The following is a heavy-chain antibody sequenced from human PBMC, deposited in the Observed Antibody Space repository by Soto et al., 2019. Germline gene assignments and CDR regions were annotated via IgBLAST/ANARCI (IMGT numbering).Heavy chain of an antibody. CDR2: IWYDGSNK. Sequence: QVQLVESGGGVVQPGRSPRLSCAASGFTFSTYAMHWVRQAPGKGLEWVAIIWYDGSNKYYADSVKGRFTISRDNSKNMVYLQMNSLRAEDTAVYYCARDLRDGPDYWGQGTLVTVSS. CDR3: ARDLRDGPDY. J-gene: IGHJ4*02. V-gene: IGHV3-33*01. CDR1: GFTFSTYA.